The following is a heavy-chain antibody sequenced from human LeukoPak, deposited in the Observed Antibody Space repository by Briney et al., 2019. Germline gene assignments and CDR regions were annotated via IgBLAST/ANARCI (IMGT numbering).Heavy chain of an antibody. Sequence: ASVKVSCKASGYTFTSYAMNWVRQAPGQGLEWMGWINTNTGTPTYAQGFTGRFVFSLDTSVSTAYLQISSLKAEDTAVYYCARDRHPQSSGWPNYYYYYGMDVWGQGTTVTVSS. D-gene: IGHD6-19*01. CDR1: GYTFTSYA. CDR2: INTNTGTP. V-gene: IGHV7-4-1*02. J-gene: IGHJ6*02. CDR3: ARDRHPQSSGWPNYYYYYGMDV.